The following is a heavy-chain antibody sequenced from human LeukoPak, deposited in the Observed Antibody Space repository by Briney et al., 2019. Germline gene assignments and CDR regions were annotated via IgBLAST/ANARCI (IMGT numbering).Heavy chain of an antibody. D-gene: IGHD6-13*01. V-gene: IGHV3-30*18. J-gene: IGHJ4*02. CDR3: AKDGLAAALDY. Sequence: PRGSLRLSCAASGFTFSSYGMHWVRQAPGKRLEWVAVISYDGSNKYYADSVKGRFTISRDNSKNTLYLQMNSLRAEDTAVYYCAKDGLAAALDYWGQGTLVTVSS. CDR2: ISYDGSNK. CDR1: GFTFSSYG.